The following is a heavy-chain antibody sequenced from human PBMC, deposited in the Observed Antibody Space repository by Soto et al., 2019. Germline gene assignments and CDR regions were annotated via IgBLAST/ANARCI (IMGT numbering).Heavy chain of an antibody. CDR1: GFTFSRSA. J-gene: IGHJ5*02. CDR2: ISDTGDNT. D-gene: IGHD1-26*01. Sequence: EVQLLESGGGLVQPGGSLRLSCAASGFTFSRSAMNWVRQARGKGLEWVSLISDTGDNTYYADSVKGRFSIFRDNSNNMLYLQMNSLRAEDTDVYYCAKDGANRAWFGPWGQGALVTVSS. CDR3: AKDGANRAWFGP. V-gene: IGHV3-23*01.